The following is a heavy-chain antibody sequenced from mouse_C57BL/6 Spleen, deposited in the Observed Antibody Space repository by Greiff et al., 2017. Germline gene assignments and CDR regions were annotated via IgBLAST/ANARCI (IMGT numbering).Heavy chain of an antibody. Sequence: QVQLQQPGAELVMPGASVKLSCKASGYTFTSYWMHWVKQRPGQGLEWIGEIDPSDSYTNYNQKFKGKSTLTVDKSSSTAYMQLSSLTSEDSAVYYCARRAAQATLFAYWGQGTLVTVSA. D-gene: IGHD3-2*02. J-gene: IGHJ3*01. CDR1: GYTFTSYW. CDR2: IDPSDSYT. V-gene: IGHV1-69*01. CDR3: ARRAAQATLFAY.